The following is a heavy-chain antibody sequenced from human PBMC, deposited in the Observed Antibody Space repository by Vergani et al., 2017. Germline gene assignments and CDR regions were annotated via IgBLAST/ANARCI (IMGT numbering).Heavy chain of an antibody. CDR2: MNPNSGNT. J-gene: IGHJ4*02. V-gene: IGHV1-8*01. CDR1: GYTFTSYD. Sequence: QVQLVQSGAEVKKPGASVKVSCKASGYTFTSYDINWVRQATGQGLEWMGWMNPNSGNTGYAQKFQGRVTMTRNTSISTAYMELSRLRSDDTAVYYCAKDRGVVVPAAFFDYWGQGTLVTVSS. D-gene: IGHD2-2*01. CDR3: AKDRGVVVPAAFFDY.